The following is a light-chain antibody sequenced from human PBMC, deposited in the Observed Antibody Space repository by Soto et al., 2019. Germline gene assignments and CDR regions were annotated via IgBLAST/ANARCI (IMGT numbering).Light chain of an antibody. V-gene: IGKV3-20*01. CDR2: DAS. J-gene: IGKJ5*01. CDR1: QSVSSSY. Sequence: EIVLTQSPGTLSLSPWERATLSCRASQSVSSSYLAWYQQKPGQAPRLLIYDASNRATGIPARFSGSGSGTDFTLTISRLEPEDFAVYYCQQYGSSITFGQGTRLEIK. CDR3: QQYGSSIT.